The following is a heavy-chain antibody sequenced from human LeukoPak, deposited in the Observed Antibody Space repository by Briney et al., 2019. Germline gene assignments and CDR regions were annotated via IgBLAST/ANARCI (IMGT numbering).Heavy chain of an antibody. D-gene: IGHD3-10*01. V-gene: IGHV4-34*01. J-gene: IGHJ4*02. CDR1: SGSFSGYY. CDR3: AASLWFGIYPDY. Sequence: ASETLSLTCAVYSGSFSGYYWTWFRQPPGKGLEWIGEFNHNWGAKYNPSLKSRVTISVDTSKNHLSLSLNSVTAADTAVYYCAASLWFGIYPDYWGQGSLVTVSS. CDR2: FNHNWGA.